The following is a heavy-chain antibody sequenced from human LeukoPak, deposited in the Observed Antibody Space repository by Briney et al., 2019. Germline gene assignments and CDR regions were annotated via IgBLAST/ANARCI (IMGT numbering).Heavy chain of an antibody. D-gene: IGHD3-22*01. CDR1: GFTVSDNY. Sequence: PGGSLRLSCAASGFTVSDNYMNWVRQAPGKGLEWVSYISSSSRSIYYADSVQGRFTISRDNAKNSLYLQMNSLRDEDTAVYYCARDRAQYYYDSNLDYWGQGTLVTASS. J-gene: IGHJ4*02. CDR2: ISSSSRSI. CDR3: ARDRAQYYYDSNLDY. V-gene: IGHV3-48*02.